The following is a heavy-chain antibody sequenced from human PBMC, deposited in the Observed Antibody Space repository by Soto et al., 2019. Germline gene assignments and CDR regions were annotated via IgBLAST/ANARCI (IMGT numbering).Heavy chain of an antibody. CDR2: ISYDGTNK. J-gene: IGHJ4*02. D-gene: IGHD6-19*01. Sequence: QVQLVESGGGVVQPGRSLRLSCAASGFTFSSSAMHWVRQAPGKGLEWVAVISYDGTNKYYLDSVKGRFTISRDNSKSTLYLQMNSLSAEDTAVYYCARDRVVAGIGEVDYWGQGSLVTVSS. CDR1: GFTFSSSA. CDR3: ARDRVVAGIGEVDY. V-gene: IGHV3-30-3*01.